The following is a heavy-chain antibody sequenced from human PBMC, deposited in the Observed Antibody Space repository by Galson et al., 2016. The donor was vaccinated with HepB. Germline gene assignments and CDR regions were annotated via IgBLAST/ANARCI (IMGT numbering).Heavy chain of an antibody. J-gene: IGHJ4*02. CDR2: IKPDGSQK. D-gene: IGHD6-25*01. V-gene: IGHV3-7*03. Sequence: SLRLSCAASGFTFSRNSMSWVRQAPGKGLEWVANIKPDGSQKNYVDSVKGRFTISKDNAKDSLYLQMNSLRADDTAVYYCATDRGYGADDNWGQGTLVTVSS. CDR1: GFTFSRNS. CDR3: ATDRGYGADDN.